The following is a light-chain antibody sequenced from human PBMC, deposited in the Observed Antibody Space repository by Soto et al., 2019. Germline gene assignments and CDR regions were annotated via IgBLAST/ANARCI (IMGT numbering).Light chain of an antibody. CDR2: AAS. CDR1: QSISRN. CDR3: QQSFTTASIT. V-gene: IGKV1-39*01. Sequence: DIQMTQYPSSLSASVGDRVTITCRASQSISRNLNWYQHKPGKAPKLLIYAASSLQNGVPSRFRGGGSGTEFDLSINSLQPEDFGTYYCQQSFTTASITFGQGTRLEIK. J-gene: IGKJ5*01.